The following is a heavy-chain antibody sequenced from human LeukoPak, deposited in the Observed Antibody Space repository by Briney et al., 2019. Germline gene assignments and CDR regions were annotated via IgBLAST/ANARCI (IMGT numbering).Heavy chain of an antibody. CDR2: IYTSGST. J-gene: IGHJ4*02. Sequence: SETLSLTCTVSGGSISSGSYYWSWIRQPAGKGLEWIGRIYTSGSTNYNPSLKSRVTISVDTSKNQFSLKLSSVTAADTAVYYCARGGHYDILTGYPTFFDYWGQGTLVTVSS. CDR1: GGSISSGSYY. D-gene: IGHD3-9*01. V-gene: IGHV4-61*02. CDR3: ARGGHYDILTGYPTFFDY.